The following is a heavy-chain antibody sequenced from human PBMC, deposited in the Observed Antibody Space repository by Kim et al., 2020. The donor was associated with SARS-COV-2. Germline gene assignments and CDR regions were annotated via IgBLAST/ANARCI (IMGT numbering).Heavy chain of an antibody. Sequence: ASVKVSCKVSGYTHTELSMHWVRQAPGKGLEWMGGFDPEDGETIYAQKFQGRVTMTEDTSTDTAYMELSSLRSEDTAVYYCATDPDYYGSGRTVTDYWGQGTLVTVSS. CDR2: FDPEDGET. CDR3: ATDPDYYGSGRTVTDY. CDR1: GYTHTELS. D-gene: IGHD3-10*01. J-gene: IGHJ4*02. V-gene: IGHV1-24*01.